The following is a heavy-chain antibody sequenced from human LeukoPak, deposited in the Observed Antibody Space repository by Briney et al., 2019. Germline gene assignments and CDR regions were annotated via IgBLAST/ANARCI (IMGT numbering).Heavy chain of an antibody. CDR1: GFTFSSYE. CDR2: ISSSGSTI. CDR3: VRPSGIAVSGGTDY. D-gene: IGHD6-19*01. J-gene: IGHJ4*02. V-gene: IGHV3-48*03. Sequence: PGGSLRLSCAGSGFTFSSYEMNWVRQAPGKGLEWVSYISSSGSTIYYADSVKGRFTISRDNAKNSLYLQMNSLRADDTAVYYRVRPSGIAVSGGTDYWGQGTLVTVSS.